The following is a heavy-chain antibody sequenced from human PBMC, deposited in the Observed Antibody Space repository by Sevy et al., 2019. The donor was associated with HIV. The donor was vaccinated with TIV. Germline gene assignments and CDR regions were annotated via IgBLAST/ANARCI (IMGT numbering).Heavy chain of an antibody. CDR1: GFTFNSYW. CDR2: IKQDGSET. V-gene: IGHV3-7*01. CDR3: ARAPLVPAAADY. J-gene: IGHJ4*02. D-gene: IGHD2-2*01. Sequence: GGSLRLSCAASGFTFNSYWMSWVRQAPGKGLEWLANIKQDGSETKYVPSVKGRFTISRDNAKNSLYLQMNSLRAEDTAVYYCARAPLVPAAADYWGQGILVTVSS.